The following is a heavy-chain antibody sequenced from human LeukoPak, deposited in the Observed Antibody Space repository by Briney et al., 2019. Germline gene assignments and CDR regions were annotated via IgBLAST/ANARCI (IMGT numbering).Heavy chain of an antibody. V-gene: IGHV4-34*01. CDR3: ARGRGYWVSP. CDR2: INHSGST. CDR1: GGSFSGYY. D-gene: IGHD2-15*01. Sequence: SETLSLTCAVYGGSFSGYYWSWIRQPPGKGPEWIGEINHSGSTNYNPSLKSRVTISVDTSKNQVSLKLSRVPAADRAVYSCARGRGYWVSPWGQGTLVTVSS. J-gene: IGHJ5*02.